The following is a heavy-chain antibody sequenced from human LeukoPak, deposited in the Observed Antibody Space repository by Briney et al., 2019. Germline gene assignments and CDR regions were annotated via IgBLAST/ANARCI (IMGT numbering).Heavy chain of an antibody. Sequence: PSETLSLTCTVSGGSLSSYYWSWIRQPPGKGLEWIGYIYYSGSTNYNPSLKGRVTISVDTSKNQFSLKLSSVTAADTAVYYCARVSSYDFWSGYYLGGYYYYMDVWGKGTTVTVSS. CDR2: IYYSGST. CDR1: GGSLSSYY. D-gene: IGHD3-3*01. V-gene: IGHV4-59*01. J-gene: IGHJ6*03. CDR3: ARVSSYDFWSGYYLGGYYYYMDV.